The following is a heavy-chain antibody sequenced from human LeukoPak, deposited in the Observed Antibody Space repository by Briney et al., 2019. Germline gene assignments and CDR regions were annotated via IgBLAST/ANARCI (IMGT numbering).Heavy chain of an antibody. CDR1: GGSISSSSYY. V-gene: IGHV4-39*01. D-gene: IGHD3-16*02. Sequence: SETLSLTCTVSGGSISSSSYYWGWIRQPPGKGLEWIGNIYYSGSTYYNPSLKSRVTISVDTSKNQFSLKLSSATAADTAVYYCARAPGSLIGCFDYWGQGTLVTVSS. J-gene: IGHJ4*02. CDR2: IYYSGST. CDR3: ARAPGSLIGCFDY.